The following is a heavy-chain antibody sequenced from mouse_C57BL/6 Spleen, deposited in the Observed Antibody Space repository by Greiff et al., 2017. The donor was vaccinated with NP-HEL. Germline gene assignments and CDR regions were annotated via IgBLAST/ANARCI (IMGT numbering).Heavy chain of an antibody. Sequence: EVKLVESGGDLVKPGGSLKLSCAASGFNFSSYGMSWVRQTPDKRLEWVATISSGGSYTYYPDSVKGRFTISRDNAKNTLYLQMSSLKSEDTAMYYCARPITTVVATNFDVWGTGTTVTVSS. V-gene: IGHV5-6*01. CDR1: GFNFSSYG. CDR3: ARPITTVVATNFDV. CDR2: ISSGGSYT. D-gene: IGHD1-1*01. J-gene: IGHJ1*03.